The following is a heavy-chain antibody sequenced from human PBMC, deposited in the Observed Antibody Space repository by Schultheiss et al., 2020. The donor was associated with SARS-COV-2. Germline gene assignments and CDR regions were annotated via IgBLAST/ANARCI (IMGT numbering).Heavy chain of an antibody. D-gene: IGHD6-13*01. J-gene: IGHJ5*02. CDR3: AREGDAVAAAGTGWFDP. CDR1: GFTFSSYS. Sequence: GGSLRLSCAASGFTFSSYSMNWVRQAPGKGLEWVSSISSSSSYIYYADSVKGRFTISRDNSKNTLYLQMNSLRAEDTAVYYCAREGDAVAAAGTGWFDPWGQGTLVTVSS. CDR2: ISSSSSYI. V-gene: IGHV3-21*01.